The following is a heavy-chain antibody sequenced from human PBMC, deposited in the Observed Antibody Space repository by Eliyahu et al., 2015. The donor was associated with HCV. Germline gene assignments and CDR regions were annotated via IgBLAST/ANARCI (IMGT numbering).Heavy chain of an antibody. V-gene: IGHV4-59*01. CDR3: ARLITINSYHYFYAMDV. Sequence: QVQLQQSGPGLVKPSETLSLSCTVSGASXSSSFWSWIRQSPGKGLEWIGYIYDTGDTNYNPSLWNRVTISVDTSKNQFTLNLSSVTAADTAVYYCARLITINSYHYFYAMDVWGLGTTVTVSS. CDR1: GASXSSSF. J-gene: IGHJ6*02. CDR2: IYDTGDT. D-gene: IGHD3-9*01.